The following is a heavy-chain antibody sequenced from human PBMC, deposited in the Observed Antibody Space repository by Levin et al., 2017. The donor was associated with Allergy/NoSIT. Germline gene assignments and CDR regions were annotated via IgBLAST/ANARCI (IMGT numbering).Heavy chain of an antibody. CDR2: IKQDGSEK. Sequence: GGSLRLSCAASGFTFSSYWMSWVRQAPGKGLEWVANIKQDGSEKYYVDSVKGRFTISRDNAKNSLYLQMNSLRAEDTAVYYCASGGYYDSSGYYYELAHDYWGQGTLVTVSS. D-gene: IGHD3-22*01. CDR1: GFTFSSYW. J-gene: IGHJ4*02. V-gene: IGHV3-7*01. CDR3: ASGGYYDSSGYYYELAHDY.